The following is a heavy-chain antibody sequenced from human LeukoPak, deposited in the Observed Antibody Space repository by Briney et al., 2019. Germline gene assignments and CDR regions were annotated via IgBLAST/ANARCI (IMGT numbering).Heavy chain of an antibody. V-gene: IGHV3-43D*03. CDR1: GFTFDDYA. CDR2: ISWDGGNT. J-gene: IGHJ6*03. Sequence: GGSLRLSCAASGFTFDDYAMHWVRQAPGKGLEWVSLISWDGGNTYYADSVKGRFTISRDNSKNSLYLQMNSLRAEDTAVYYCARGKDIVVVPAAGYYYYHMDVWGKGTTVTVSS. CDR3: ARGKDIVVVPAAGYYYYHMDV. D-gene: IGHD2-2*01.